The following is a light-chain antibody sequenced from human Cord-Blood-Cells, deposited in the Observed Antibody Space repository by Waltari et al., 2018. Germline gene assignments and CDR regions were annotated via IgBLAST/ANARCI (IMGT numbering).Light chain of an antibody. J-gene: IGKJ3*01. CDR3: QQSYSTPFT. Sequence: DIQMTQSPSSLSASVGDRVTITCRASQSISSYLNWYQQKPGKAPKLLSYAESSLQSGVPSRFSGSGSGTDFTLTISSLQPEDFATYYCQQSYSTPFTFGPGTKVDIK. CDR1: QSISSY. V-gene: IGKV1-39*01. CDR2: AES.